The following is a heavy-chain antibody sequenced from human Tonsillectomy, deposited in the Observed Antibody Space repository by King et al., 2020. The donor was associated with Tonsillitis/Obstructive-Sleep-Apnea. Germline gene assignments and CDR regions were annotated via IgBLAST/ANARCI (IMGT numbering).Heavy chain of an antibody. J-gene: IGHJ5*01. CDR2: VIPTLGIG. D-gene: IGHD3-3*01. CDR3: AREGTGRWSWGYNWFDS. V-gene: IGHV1-69*09. CDR1: GGTFSSYA. Sequence: VQLVESGAEVKKTGSSVKVSCKASGGTFSSYAISWVRQAPGQGLEWMGRVIPTLGIGKYAQKFQGRVTISADKSTTTAYMELSSLRSEDTAVYYCAREGTGRWSWGYNWFDSWGQGTLVTVSS.